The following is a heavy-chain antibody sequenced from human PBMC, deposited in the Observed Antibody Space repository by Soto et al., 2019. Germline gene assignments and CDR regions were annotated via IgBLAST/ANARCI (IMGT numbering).Heavy chain of an antibody. CDR2: ISSDGRNE. Sequence: GGSLRLSCAASGFTFSSYAMHWVRQAPGKGLEWVAVISSDGRNEYYADSVKGRFTISRDNSKNTLFLQMNSLRAEDTAVYYCARQVSSGWYMDYWGQGTLVTVSS. CDR3: ARQVSSGWYMDY. J-gene: IGHJ4*02. V-gene: IGHV3-30*04. D-gene: IGHD6-19*01. CDR1: GFTFSSYA.